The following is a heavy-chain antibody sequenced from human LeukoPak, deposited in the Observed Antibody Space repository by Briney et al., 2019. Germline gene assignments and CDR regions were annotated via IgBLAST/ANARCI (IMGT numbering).Heavy chain of an antibody. J-gene: IGHJ4*02. CDR2: ISGSGDST. Sequence: TGGSLRLSCAASGFTFSNYAMRWARQAPGKGLEWVSGISGSGDSTYYADSVKGRFTISRDNSKNTLYLQMNSLRAEDTAVYYCARRSGIAVAGAFDYWGQGTLVTVSS. CDR3: ARRSGIAVAGAFDY. CDR1: GFTFSNYA. D-gene: IGHD6-19*01. V-gene: IGHV3-23*01.